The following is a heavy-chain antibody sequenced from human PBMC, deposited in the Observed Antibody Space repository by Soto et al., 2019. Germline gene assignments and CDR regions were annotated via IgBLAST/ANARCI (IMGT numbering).Heavy chain of an antibody. CDR2: IIPIFGTA. CDR3: ARDTTSANYDFWSGYYTNYYYGMDV. D-gene: IGHD3-3*01. J-gene: IGHJ6*02. V-gene: IGHV1-69*13. Sequence: SVKVSCKASGGTFSSYAISWVRQAPGQGLEWMGGIIPIFGTANYAQKFQGRVTITADESTSTAYMELNSLRSEDTAVYYCARDTTSANYDFWSGYYTNYYYGMDVWGQGTTVTVSS. CDR1: GGTFSSYA.